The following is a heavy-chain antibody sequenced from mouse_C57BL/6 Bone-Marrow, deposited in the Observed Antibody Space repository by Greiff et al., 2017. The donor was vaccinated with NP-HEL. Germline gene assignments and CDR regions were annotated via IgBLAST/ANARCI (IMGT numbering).Heavy chain of an antibody. CDR3: ARGPYYRGAMDY. Sequence: EVQLQQSGPELVKPGASVKISCKASGYTFTDYYMNWVKQSHGKSLEWIGDINPNNGGTSYNQKFKGKATLTVDKSSSTAYMELRSLTSEDSAVYYCARGPYYRGAMDYWGQGTSVTVSS. J-gene: IGHJ4*01. CDR2: INPNNGGT. V-gene: IGHV1-26*01. CDR1: GYTFTDYY. D-gene: IGHD2-14*01.